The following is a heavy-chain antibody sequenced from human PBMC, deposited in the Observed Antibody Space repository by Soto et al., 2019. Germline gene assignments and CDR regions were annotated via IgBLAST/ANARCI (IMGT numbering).Heavy chain of an antibody. CDR1: GGTFSSYA. V-gene: IGHV1-3*01. Sequence: ASVKVSCKASGGTFSSYAISWVRQAPGQGLEWMGWINAGNGNTKYSQKFQGRVTITRDTSASTAYMELSSLRSEDTAVYYCARVDILTVYGCMDVWGQGTTVTVSS. CDR3: ARVDILTVYGCMDV. CDR2: INAGNGNT. D-gene: IGHD3-9*01. J-gene: IGHJ6*02.